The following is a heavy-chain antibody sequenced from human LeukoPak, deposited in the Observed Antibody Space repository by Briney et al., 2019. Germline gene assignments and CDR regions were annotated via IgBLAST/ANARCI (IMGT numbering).Heavy chain of an antibody. CDR1: GFTFSSYA. CDR3: AKHPRDVLLWFGEYFDY. V-gene: IGHV3-23*01. J-gene: IGHJ4*02. CDR2: ISGSGGST. D-gene: IGHD3-10*01. Sequence: GGSLRLSCAASGFTFSSYAMSWVRQAPGKGLEWVSAISGSGGSTYYADSVKGRFTISRDNSKNTLYLQMNSLRAEDTAVYYCAKHPRDVLLWFGEYFDYWGQGTLVTVSP.